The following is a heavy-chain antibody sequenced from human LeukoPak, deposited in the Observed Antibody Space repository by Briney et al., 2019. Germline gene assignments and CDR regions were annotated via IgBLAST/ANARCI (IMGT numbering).Heavy chain of an antibody. CDR2: ISAYNGDT. CDR3: ARESSPYCSGGSCYSSI. Sequence: ASVKVSCKGSGYIFTNYGISWVRQAPGQGLEWMGWISAYNGDTSYAQKLQGRVTMTTDTSTSTAYMDLRSLRSDDTALYYCARESSPYCSGGSCYSSIWGQGTLVTVSS. J-gene: IGHJ4*02. V-gene: IGHV1-18*01. D-gene: IGHD2-15*01. CDR1: GYIFTNYG.